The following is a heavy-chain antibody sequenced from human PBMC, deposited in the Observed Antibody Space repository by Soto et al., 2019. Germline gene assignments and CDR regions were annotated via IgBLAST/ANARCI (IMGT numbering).Heavy chain of an antibody. Sequence: EVQLLESGGDLVQPGGSLRLSCVASGFTFSDYVMSWVRQVPGKGLEWVSSISDGGERTDYRDSVRGRFTISRDNARLPSIRQLTGRGSTNPAIYFGAGIASPDFGRAAGGQGPRVTSLQ. CDR3: AGIASPDFGRAA. V-gene: IGHV3-23*01. J-gene: IGHJ3*01. CDR1: GFTFSDYV. D-gene: IGHD2-21*01. CDR2: ISDGGERT.